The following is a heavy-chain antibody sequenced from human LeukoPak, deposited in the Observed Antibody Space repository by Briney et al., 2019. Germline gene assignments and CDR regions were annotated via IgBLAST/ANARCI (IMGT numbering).Heavy chain of an antibody. CDR3: ATIDS. J-gene: IGHJ4*02. CDR2: IYYSGTT. V-gene: IGHV4-31*03. CDR1: GGSISSGTYY. Sequence: SETLSLTCSVSGGSISSGTYYWSWIRQRPGKGLEWIGYIYYSGTTCYNPSLKSRVTISVDTSKNQFSLKLSSVTAVDTAVYYCATIDSWGQGALVTVSS.